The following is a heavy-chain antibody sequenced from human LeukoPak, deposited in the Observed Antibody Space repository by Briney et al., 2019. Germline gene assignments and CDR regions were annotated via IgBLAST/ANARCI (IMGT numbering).Heavy chain of an antibody. V-gene: IGHV3-30*18. CDR1: GFTFSSYG. CDR3: AKGADYGDTAYYYYGMDV. Sequence: GRSLRLSCAASGFTFSSYGMHWVRQAPGKGLEWVALISYDGSNKYYADSVKGRFTISRDNSKNTLYLQMNSLRAEDTAVYYCAKGADYGDTAYYYYGMDVWGQGTTVTVSS. D-gene: IGHD4-17*01. J-gene: IGHJ6*02. CDR2: ISYDGSNK.